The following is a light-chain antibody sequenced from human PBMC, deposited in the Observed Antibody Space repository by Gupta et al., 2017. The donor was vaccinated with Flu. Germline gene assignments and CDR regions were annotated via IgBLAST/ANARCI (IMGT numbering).Light chain of an antibody. CDR2: AAS. V-gene: IGKV1-39*01. Sequence: PSSLSASVGSRVPITSRASQGISNYLNWYQQKPGKAPKLLIYAASSLQSGVPSRFSGSGSGTDFTLTISSLQPEDFATYYCQQSDSTPWTFGQGTKVEIK. CDR3: QQSDSTPWT. J-gene: IGKJ1*01. CDR1: QGISNY.